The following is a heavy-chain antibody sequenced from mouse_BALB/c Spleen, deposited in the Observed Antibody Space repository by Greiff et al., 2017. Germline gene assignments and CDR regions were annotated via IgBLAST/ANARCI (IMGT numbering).Heavy chain of an antibody. CDR1: GFTFSNYW. J-gene: IGHJ2*01. CDR3: TRRTGFSFDY. Sequence: EVMLVESGGGLVQPGGSMKLSCVASGFTFSNYWMNWVRQSPEKGLEWVAEIRLKSNNYATHYAESVKGRFTISRDDSKSSVYLQMNNLRAEDTGIYYCTRRTGFSFDYWGQGTTLTVSS. CDR2: IRLKSNNYAT. V-gene: IGHV6-6*02.